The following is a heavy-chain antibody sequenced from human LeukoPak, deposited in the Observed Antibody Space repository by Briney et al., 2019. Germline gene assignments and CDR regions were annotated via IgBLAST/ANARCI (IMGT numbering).Heavy chain of an antibody. Sequence: GGSLGLSVPASGFTFSSNWMHWVRQPQGKGLVWVSRIKSDGSTNYADSVKGRFTISRDNAKNTVSLQMNSLRAEDTGVYFCARAPSEIGGYYPEYFRHWGQGTLVTVSS. V-gene: IGHV3-74*01. CDR2: IKSDGST. D-gene: IGHD3-22*01. CDR3: ARAPSEIGGYYPEYFRH. CDR1: GFTFSSNW. J-gene: IGHJ1*01.